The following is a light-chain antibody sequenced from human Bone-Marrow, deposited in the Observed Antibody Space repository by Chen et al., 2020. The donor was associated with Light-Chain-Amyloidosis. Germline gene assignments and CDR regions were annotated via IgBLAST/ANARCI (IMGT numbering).Light chain of an antibody. CDR3: QVWDRSSDRPV. CDR1: NIGSTS. V-gene: IGLV3-21*02. Sequence: SYVLTQPSSVSVAPGQKATLACGGNNIGSTSVHWYQQTPGQAPLLVVYDDSARPSGIPQRLSGSNSGNTATLTIIRVEAGDEADYYCQVWDRSSDRPVFGGGTKLTVL. CDR2: DDS. J-gene: IGLJ3*02.